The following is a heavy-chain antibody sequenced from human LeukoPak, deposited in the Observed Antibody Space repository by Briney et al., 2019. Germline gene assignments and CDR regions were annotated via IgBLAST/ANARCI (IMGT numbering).Heavy chain of an antibody. D-gene: IGHD3-16*01. CDR2: INSSDGDT. Sequence: ASVKVSCKASRHSFTSYYMHWVRQAPGRGLEWMGIINSSDGDTLYAQMFKGRVALTRDTSTSTVYMELSSLKSEDTAVYFCARDQGRAADYVWGSYFDYWGQGALVTVSS. V-gene: IGHV1-46*01. J-gene: IGHJ4*02. CDR1: RHSFTSYY. CDR3: ARDQGRAADYVWGSYFDY.